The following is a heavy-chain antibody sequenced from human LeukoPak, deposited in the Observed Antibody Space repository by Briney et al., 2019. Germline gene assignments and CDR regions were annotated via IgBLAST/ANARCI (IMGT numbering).Heavy chain of an antibody. CDR1: AFTFSTFG. CDR3: AAHQGYCSGGGCGPY. Sequence: GGSLRLSCAASAFTFSTFGMHWVRQAPGKGLEWLAFIGNDGSNKYYVDSVKGRFTISRDNSKNTLYLQMNTLRAEDTAVYHCAAHQGYCSGGGCGPYWGQGTQVTVSS. V-gene: IGHV3-30*02. CDR2: IGNDGSNK. J-gene: IGHJ4*02. D-gene: IGHD2-15*01.